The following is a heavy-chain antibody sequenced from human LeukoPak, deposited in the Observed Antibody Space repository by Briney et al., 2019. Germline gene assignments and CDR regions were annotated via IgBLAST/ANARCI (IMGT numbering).Heavy chain of an antibody. CDR1: GFTFSSYG. J-gene: IGHJ4*02. CDR3: AKEGRRYSSGWYVEGGFDY. D-gene: IGHD6-19*01. Sequence: GGSLRLSCAASGFTFSSYGMHWVRQAPGKGLEWVAVISYDGSNKYYADSVKGRFTISRDNSKNTLYLQMNSLRAEDTAVYYCAKEGRRYSSGWYVEGGFDYWGQGTLVTVSS. CDR2: ISYDGSNK. V-gene: IGHV3-30*18.